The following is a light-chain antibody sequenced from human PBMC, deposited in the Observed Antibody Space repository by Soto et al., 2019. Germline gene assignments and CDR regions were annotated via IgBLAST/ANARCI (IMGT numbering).Light chain of an antibody. CDR3: STYTSSRTR. CDR2: DVS. Sequence: QSALTQPASVSGSPGQSITISCTGTGSDIGGYIYVSWYQHHPGKAPKLLIYDVSNRPSGVSNRFSGSKSGNTASLTISGLQVEDEADYFCSTYTSSRTRFGGGTKLTVL. V-gene: IGLV2-14*03. CDR1: GSDIGGYIY. J-gene: IGLJ2*01.